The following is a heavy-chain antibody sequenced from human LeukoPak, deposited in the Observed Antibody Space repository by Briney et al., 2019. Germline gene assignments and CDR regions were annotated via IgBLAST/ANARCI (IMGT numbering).Heavy chain of an antibody. CDR3: ARGYCSSTSCPRGGWFDP. CDR1: GFTFSSYA. CDR2: ISGSGGST. D-gene: IGHD2-2*01. Sequence: GGSLRLSCVASGFTFSSYAMSWVRQAPGKGLEWVSDISGSGGSTSYAQKFQGRVTMTRDMSTSTVYMELSSLRSEDTAVYYCARGYCSSTSCPRGGWFDPWGQGTLVTVSS. V-gene: IGHV3-23*01. J-gene: IGHJ5*02.